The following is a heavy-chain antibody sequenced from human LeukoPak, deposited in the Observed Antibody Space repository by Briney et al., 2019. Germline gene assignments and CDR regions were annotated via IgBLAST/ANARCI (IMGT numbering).Heavy chain of an antibody. V-gene: IGHV3-30-3*01. J-gene: IGHJ5*02. CDR3: ASGYYDILTGYAVNWFDP. Sequence: PGRSLRLSCAASGFTFSSYAMHWVRQAPGKGLEWVAVISYDGSNKYYADSVKGRFTISRDNSKNTLYLQMNSLRAEDTAVYYCASGYYDILTGYAVNWFDPWGQGTLVTVSS. D-gene: IGHD3-9*01. CDR1: GFTFSSYA. CDR2: ISYDGSNK.